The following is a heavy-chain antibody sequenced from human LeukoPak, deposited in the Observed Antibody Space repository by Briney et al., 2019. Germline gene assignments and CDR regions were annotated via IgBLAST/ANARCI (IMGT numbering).Heavy chain of an antibody. Sequence: KTGGSLRLSCAAAGFTFSPYAMNWVRQAPGRGLEWVSSISGDSIHIYYADSVRGRFTISRDNAKNSLYLQMNSLRAEDTAVYYCATRPSGAFDIWGQGTMVTVSS. CDR2: ISGDSIHI. V-gene: IGHV3-21*01. D-gene: IGHD6-6*01. J-gene: IGHJ3*02. CDR1: GFTFSPYA. CDR3: ATRPSGAFDI.